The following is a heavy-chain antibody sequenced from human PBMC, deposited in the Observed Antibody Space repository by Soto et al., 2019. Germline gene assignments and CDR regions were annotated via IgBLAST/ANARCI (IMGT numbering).Heavy chain of an antibody. CDR3: ARGRPMATIDY. Sequence: SETLSLTCTVSGGSISSYYWSWIRQPPGKGLEWIGYIYYSGSTNYNPSLKSRVTISVDTSKNQFSLKLSSVTAADTAVYYCARGRPMATIDYWGQGTLVTVSS. CDR2: IYYSGST. V-gene: IGHV4-59*01. D-gene: IGHD5-18*01. J-gene: IGHJ4*02. CDR1: GGSISSYY.